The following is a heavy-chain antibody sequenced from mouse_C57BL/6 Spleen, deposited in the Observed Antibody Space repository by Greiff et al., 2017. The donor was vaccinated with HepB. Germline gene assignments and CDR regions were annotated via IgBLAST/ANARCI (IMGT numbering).Heavy chain of an antibody. J-gene: IGHJ2*01. CDR1: GYNFTDYY. Sequence: QVQLQQSGPELVKPGASVKISCKASGYNFTDYYINWVKQRPGQGLEWIGWIFPGSGSTYYNEKFKGKATLTVDKSSSTAYMLLSSLTSEDSAVYFCASAYDYDDGDYFDYWGQGTTLTVSS. V-gene: IGHV1-75*01. CDR3: ASAYDYDDGDYFDY. CDR2: IFPGSGST. D-gene: IGHD2-4*01.